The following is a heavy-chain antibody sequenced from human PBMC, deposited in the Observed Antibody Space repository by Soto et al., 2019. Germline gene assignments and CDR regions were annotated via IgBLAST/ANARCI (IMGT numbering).Heavy chain of an antibody. CDR1: GDSVSSNSAA. V-gene: IGHV6-1*01. Sequence: SQTLSLTCAISGDSVSSNSAAWNWIRQSPSRGLEWLGRTYYRSKWYNDYAVSVKSRITINPDTSKNQFSLQLNSVTPEDTGVYYCARVDIVATTNWFDPWGQGTLVTVSS. D-gene: IGHD5-12*01. J-gene: IGHJ5*02. CDR3: ARVDIVATTNWFDP. CDR2: TYYRSKWYN.